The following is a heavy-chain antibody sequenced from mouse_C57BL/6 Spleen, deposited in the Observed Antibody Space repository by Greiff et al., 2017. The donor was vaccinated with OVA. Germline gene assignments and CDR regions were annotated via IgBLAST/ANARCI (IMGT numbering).Heavy chain of an antibody. CDR2: IDPSDSYT. CDR3: ARGDGYYVYFDY. J-gene: IGHJ2*01. CDR1: GYTFTSYW. D-gene: IGHD2-3*01. V-gene: IGHV1-69*01. Sequence: LQQPGAELVMPGASVKLSCKASGYTFTSYWMHWVKQRPGQGLEWIGEIDPSDSYTNYNQKFKGKSTLTVDKSSSTAYMQLSSLTSEDSAVYYCARGDGYYVYFDYWGQGTTLTVSS.